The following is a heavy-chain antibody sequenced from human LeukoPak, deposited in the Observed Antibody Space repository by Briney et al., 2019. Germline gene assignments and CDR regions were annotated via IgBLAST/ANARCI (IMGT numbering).Heavy chain of an antibody. Sequence: SETLSLTCTVSGGSISSYYWSWIRQPPGKGLEWIGYIYYSGSTNYNPSLKSRVTISVDASKNQFSLKLSSVTAADTAVYYCARHSGGRDSSGEYWYFDLWGRGTLVTVSS. D-gene: IGHD3-22*01. J-gene: IGHJ2*01. CDR1: GGSISSYY. CDR3: ARHSGGRDSSGEYWYFDL. V-gene: IGHV4-59*08. CDR2: IYYSGST.